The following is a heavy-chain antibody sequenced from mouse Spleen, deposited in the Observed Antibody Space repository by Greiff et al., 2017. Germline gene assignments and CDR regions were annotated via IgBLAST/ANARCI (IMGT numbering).Heavy chain of an antibody. CDR2: ISSGSSTI. J-gene: IGHJ3*01. CDR1: GFPFSDYG. V-gene: IGHV5-17*01. D-gene: IGHD2-10*01. CDR3: ARGTYYGNPRGFAY. Sequence: DVMLVESGGGLVKPGGSLKLSCAASGFPFSDYGMHWVRQAPEKGLEWVAYISSGSSTIYYADTVKGRFTLSRDNAKNTLFLQMTSLRSEDTAMYYCARGTYYGNPRGFAYWGQGTLVTGSA.